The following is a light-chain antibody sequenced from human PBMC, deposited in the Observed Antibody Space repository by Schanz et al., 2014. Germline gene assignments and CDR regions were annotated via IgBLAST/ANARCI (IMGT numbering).Light chain of an antibody. V-gene: IGLV2-14*01. CDR2: DVS. J-gene: IGLJ2*01. Sequence: QSALTQPASVSGSPGQSITISCTGTSSDVGGYNSVSWYQQHPGKAPKLMIYDVSNRPSGVSNRFSGSKSGNTASLTISGLQAEDEADYYCSSYAGSNNLNVVFGGGTKLTVL. CDR1: SSDVGGYNS. CDR3: SSYAGSNNLNVV.